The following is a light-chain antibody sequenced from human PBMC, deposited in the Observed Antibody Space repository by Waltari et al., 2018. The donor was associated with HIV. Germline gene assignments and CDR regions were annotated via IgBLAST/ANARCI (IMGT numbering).Light chain of an antibody. CDR1: SLRSYY. J-gene: IGLJ1*01. Sequence: SSELTQYPAVSVALGQTVRITCQGDSLRSYYASWYQQKPGQAPVPVIYGKNNRPSGIPDRFSGSSSGNTASLTITGAQAEDEADYYCNSRDSSGNHLVFGTGTKVTVL. CDR2: GKN. CDR3: NSRDSSGNHLV. V-gene: IGLV3-19*01.